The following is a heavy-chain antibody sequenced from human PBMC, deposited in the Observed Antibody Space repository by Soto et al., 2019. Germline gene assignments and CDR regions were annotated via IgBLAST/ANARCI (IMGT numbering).Heavy chain of an antibody. J-gene: IGHJ4*02. Sequence: AGGSLRLSCEASGFTFTNFAMSWVRQAPGKGLEWVSGISVSGRSTYYADSVKGWFIISRDNSKNTLYLQTNSLRAEDTAVYYCAKSRGYDFWSGNYCFDHWGQGTRVTVSS. CDR3: AKSRGYDFWSGNYCFDH. CDR1: GFTFTNFA. D-gene: IGHD3-3*01. CDR2: ISVSGRST. V-gene: IGHV3-23*01.